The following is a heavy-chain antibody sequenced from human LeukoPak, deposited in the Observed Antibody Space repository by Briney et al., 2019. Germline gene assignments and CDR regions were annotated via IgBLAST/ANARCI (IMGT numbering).Heavy chain of an antibody. D-gene: IGHD3-10*01. CDR1: GGTFSSYA. CDR3: AREVPRGNWFDP. Sequence: ASVKVSCKASGGTFSSYAISWVRQAPGQGLEWMGGIIPIFGTANYAQKFQGRVTITTDESTSTAYMELSSLRSEDTAVYYCAREVPRGNWFDPWGQGTLVTVSS. V-gene: IGHV1-69*05. J-gene: IGHJ5*02. CDR2: IIPIFGTA.